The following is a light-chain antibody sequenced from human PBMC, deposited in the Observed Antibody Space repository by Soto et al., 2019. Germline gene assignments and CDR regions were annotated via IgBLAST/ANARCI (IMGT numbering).Light chain of an antibody. J-gene: IGKJ5*01. CDR3: QQYGNSPIT. CDR2: GTS. V-gene: IGKV3-20*01. Sequence: EIVLTQSPATLSLSPGGRATLSCRASQSVTNSYLAWYQQRRGQAPRLLIYGTSSRATGIPDRFSGSGSGTDFTLTISRLEPEDFAVYYCQQYGNSPITFGQGTRLEIK. CDR1: QSVTNSY.